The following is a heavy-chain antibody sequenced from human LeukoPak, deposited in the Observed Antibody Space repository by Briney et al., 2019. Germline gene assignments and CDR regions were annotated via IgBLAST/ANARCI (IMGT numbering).Heavy chain of an antibody. D-gene: IGHD3-22*01. CDR2: ISAYNGNT. V-gene: IGHV1-18*01. CDR1: GYTFTSYG. J-gene: IGHJ4*02. CDR3: ARDSSEYYYDSSGYYGY. Sequence: ASVKVSCKASGYTFTSYGISWVRQAPGQGLEWMGWISAYNGNTNYAQKLQGRVTMTTDTSTSTAYMEPRSLRSDDTAVYYCARDSSEYYYDSSGYYGYWGQGTLVTVSS.